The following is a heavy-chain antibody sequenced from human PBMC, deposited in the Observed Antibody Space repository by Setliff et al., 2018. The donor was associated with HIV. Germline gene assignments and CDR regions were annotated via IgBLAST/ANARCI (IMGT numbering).Heavy chain of an antibody. D-gene: IGHD3-10*01. J-gene: IGHJ3*02. CDR1: GGSISSYY. CDR3: ARDFGTFHAFDM. CDR2: IYSTGSI. Sequence: SETLSLTCTVSGGSISSYYWSWIQQPAGKGLEWIGRIYSTGSINYNPSLRSGVTMSVDRSKNSFSLEVTSVTAADTAIYYCARDFGTFHAFDMWGQGTVVTVSS. V-gene: IGHV4-4*07.